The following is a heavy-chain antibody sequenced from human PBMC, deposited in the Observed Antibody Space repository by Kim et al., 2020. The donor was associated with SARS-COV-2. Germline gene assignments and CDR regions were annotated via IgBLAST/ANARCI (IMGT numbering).Heavy chain of an antibody. CDR1: GGSFSGYY. CDR3: ARAQGVAGYYYYYGMAV. D-gene: IGHD6-19*01. Sequence: SETLSLTCAVYGGSFSGYYWSWIRQPPGKGLEWIGEINHSGSTNYNPSLKSRVTISVDTSKNQFSLKLSSVTAADTAVDYCARAQGVAGYYYYYGMAVWGQRTTVTVSS. J-gene: IGHJ6*02. V-gene: IGHV4-34*01. CDR2: INHSGST.